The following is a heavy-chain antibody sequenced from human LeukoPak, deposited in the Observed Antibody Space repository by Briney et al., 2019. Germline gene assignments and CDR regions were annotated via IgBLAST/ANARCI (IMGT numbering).Heavy chain of an antibody. CDR3: ARLITMIVGGAFDI. D-gene: IGHD3-22*01. V-gene: IGHV4-30-4*08. Sequence: SETLSLTCTVSGGSISSGDYYWSWIRQPPGKGLEWIGYIYYSGSTYYNPSLKSRVTISVDTSKNQFSLKLSSVTAADTAVYYCARLITMIVGGAFDIWGQGTMVTVSS. CDR2: IYYSGST. CDR1: GGSISSGDYY. J-gene: IGHJ3*02.